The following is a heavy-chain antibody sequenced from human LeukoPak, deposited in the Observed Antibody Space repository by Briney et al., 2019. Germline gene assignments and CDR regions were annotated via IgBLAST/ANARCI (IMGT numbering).Heavy chain of an antibody. CDR1: GFTFSSYW. J-gene: IGHJ6*03. CDR2: INSDGSST. V-gene: IGHV3-74*01. D-gene: IGHD1-26*01. CDR3: ARGGSYSLYYYYMDV. Sequence: SGGSLRLSCAASGFTFSSYWMHWVRQAPGKGLVWVSRINSDGSSTSYADSVKGRFTISRDNAKNTLYQQMNSLRAEDTAVYYCARGGSYSLYYYYMDVWGKGTTVTVSS.